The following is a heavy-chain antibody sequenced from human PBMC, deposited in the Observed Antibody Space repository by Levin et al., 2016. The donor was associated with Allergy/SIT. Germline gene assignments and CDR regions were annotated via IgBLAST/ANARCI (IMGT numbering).Heavy chain of an antibody. J-gene: IGHJ4*02. CDR3: ARRGKRGYYYDSSGPDY. Sequence: VRQMPGKGLEWMGIIYPGDSDTRYSPSFQGQVTISADKSISTAYLQWSSLKASDTAMYYCARRGKRGYYYDSSGPDYWGQGTLVTVSS. CDR2: IYPGDSDT. D-gene: IGHD3-22*01. V-gene: IGHV5-51*01.